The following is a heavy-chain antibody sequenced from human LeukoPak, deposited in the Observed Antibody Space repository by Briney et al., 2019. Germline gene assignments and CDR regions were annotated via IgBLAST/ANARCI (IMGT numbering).Heavy chain of an antibody. CDR3: ARSSPKPVGMDV. CDR2: IYTSGNT. J-gene: IGHJ6*02. V-gene: IGHV4-4*07. CDR1: GGSISGYY. Sequence: SETLSLTCTVSGGSISGYYWSWIRQPAGKGLEWIGRIYTSGNTNYSPSLKSRVSMSVDTSKNQFSLNLTSVTAADTAVYYCARSSPKPVGMDVWGQGTTVTVSS.